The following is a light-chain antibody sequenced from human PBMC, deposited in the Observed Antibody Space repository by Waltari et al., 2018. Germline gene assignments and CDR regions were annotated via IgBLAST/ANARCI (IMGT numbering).Light chain of an antibody. CDR2: EVS. J-gene: IGKJ2*01. V-gene: IGKV1-39*01. Sequence: VQMTQSPSSLSASIADRVTITCRASQNIRTRLIWYQQKPGKAPKVLIYEVSNLQSGVPSRFGGTGSGTDFTLTISSPQPEDSATYYCQQSSHIPYTFGQGTKLEIK. CDR3: QQSSHIPYT. CDR1: QNIRTR.